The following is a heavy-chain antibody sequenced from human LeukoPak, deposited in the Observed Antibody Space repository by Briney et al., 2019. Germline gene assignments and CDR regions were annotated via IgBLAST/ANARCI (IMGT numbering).Heavy chain of an antibody. CDR1: GFTFSSWY. V-gene: IGHV3-74*01. Sequence: GGSLRLSCAASGFTFSSWYMYWVRQRPGKGLEWLCRITSDGSASYYADSVRGRFTISRDDAKNTLYLQMNSLTDEDTAVYYCASPKPDYWGQGTLVTVSS. CDR3: ASPKPDY. CDR2: ITSDGSAS. J-gene: IGHJ4*02.